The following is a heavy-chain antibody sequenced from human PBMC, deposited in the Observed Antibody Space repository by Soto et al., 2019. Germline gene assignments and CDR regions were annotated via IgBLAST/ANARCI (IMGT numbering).Heavy chain of an antibody. J-gene: IGHJ6*02. CDR1: GYSFTSYW. CDR3: ARQPSAYSSSWYYYGMDV. Sequence: GESLKISCKGSGYSFTSYWIGWVRQVPGKGLEWMGIIYPGDSDTRYGPSFQGQVTISADKSISTAYLQWSSLKASDTAMYYCARQPSAYSSSWYYYGMDVWGQGTTVTVSS. CDR2: IYPGDSDT. D-gene: IGHD6-6*01. V-gene: IGHV5-51*01.